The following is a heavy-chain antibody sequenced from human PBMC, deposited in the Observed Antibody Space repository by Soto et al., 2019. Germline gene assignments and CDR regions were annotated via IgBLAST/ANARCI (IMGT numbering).Heavy chain of an antibody. J-gene: IGHJ3*02. V-gene: IGHV5-51*01. CDR1: GYSFTSYL. Sequence: GGSLKISFKCSGYSFTSYLIVLVLQMPGKGLDWTWIIYPGDSDTRYSPSLQGQVTISADKSISTAYLQWSSLKASETAIDDCARSYDYVWGSYSYTIDDFDIWGQGTMVTVSS. D-gene: IGHD3-16*02. CDR3: ARSYDYVWGSYSYTIDDFDI. CDR2: IYPGDSDT.